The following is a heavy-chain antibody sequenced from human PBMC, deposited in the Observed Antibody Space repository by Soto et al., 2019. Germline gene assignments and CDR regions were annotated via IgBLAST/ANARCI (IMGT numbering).Heavy chain of an antibody. J-gene: IGHJ4*02. CDR3: VSFNSGSYYNGIDY. Sequence: SETLSLTCAVYGGSFSGYDWSWIRQPPGKGLEWIGEINHSGSTKNNPSLKSRVTISVGTSKNQFSLKLSSVTAADTAVYYCVSFNSGSYYNGIDYWGRGTLVIVSS. CDR2: INHSGST. V-gene: IGHV4-34*01. CDR1: GGSFSGYD. D-gene: IGHD3-10*01.